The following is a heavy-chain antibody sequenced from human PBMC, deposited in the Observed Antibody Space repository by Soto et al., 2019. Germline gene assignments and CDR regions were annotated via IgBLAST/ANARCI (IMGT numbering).Heavy chain of an antibody. V-gene: IGHV4-30-4*01. CDR1: GGSVTSDEDY. D-gene: IGHD5-18*01. CDR2: ISNSGST. CDR3: ATESGYTYGYFDH. J-gene: IGHJ4*02. Sequence: SETLSLTCTVSGGSVTSDEDYWTWIRQSPGKGLEWIGYISNSGSTGYNPSLKTRLSMSVDRSKNQFTLRLTSVTAADTAVYFCATESGYTYGYFDHWGQGTQVTVSS.